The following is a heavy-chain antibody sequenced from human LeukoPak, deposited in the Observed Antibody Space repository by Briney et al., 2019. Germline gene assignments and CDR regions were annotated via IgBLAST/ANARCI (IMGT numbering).Heavy chain of an antibody. D-gene: IGHD2-2*01. V-gene: IGHV4-34*01. Sequence: SETLSLTCAVYGGSFSGYYWSWIRQPPGKGLEWIGVINHSGSTNYNPSLKSRVTTSVDTSKNQFSLKLSSVTAADTAVYYCARIKPLGYCSSTSCRDYWGQGTLVTVSS. CDR1: GGSFSGYY. CDR3: ARIKPLGYCSSTSCRDY. J-gene: IGHJ4*02. CDR2: INHSGST.